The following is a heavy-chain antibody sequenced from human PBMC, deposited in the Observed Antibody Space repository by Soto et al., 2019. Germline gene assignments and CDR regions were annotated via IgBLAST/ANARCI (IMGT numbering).Heavy chain of an antibody. V-gene: IGHV4-59*01. CDR1: GGSISSYY. D-gene: IGHD3-22*01. CDR3: ARDRYYDSSGYSYLSEGSDP. CDR2: IYYSGST. J-gene: IGHJ5*02. Sequence: SETLSLTCTVSGGSISSYYWSWIRQPPGKGLEWIGYIYYSGSTNYNPSLKSRVTISVDTSKNQFSLKLSSVTAADTAVYYCARDRYYDSSGYSYLSEGSDPCGEGTMVTV.